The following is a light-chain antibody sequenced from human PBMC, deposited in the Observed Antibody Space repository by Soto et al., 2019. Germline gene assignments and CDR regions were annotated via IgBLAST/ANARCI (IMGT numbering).Light chain of an antibody. CDR1: RSVSES. J-gene: IGKJ4*01. Sequence: EIELTQSPATLSLSPWERAPLSCRASRSVSESLAWYQQKPGQAPRLLIYGASSRATGIPARFSGSGSGTDFTLTISSLEPEDFAVYYCQHRSNWPRLTFGGGTKV. V-gene: IGKV3-11*01. CDR2: GAS. CDR3: QHRSNWPRLT.